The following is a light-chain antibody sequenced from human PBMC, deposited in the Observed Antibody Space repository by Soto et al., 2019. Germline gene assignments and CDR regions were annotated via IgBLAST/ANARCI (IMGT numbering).Light chain of an antibody. CDR3: AAWDDSLNGYV. CDR1: SSNIGSNT. J-gene: IGLJ1*01. CDR2: SNN. Sequence: QPVLTQPPSASGTPGQRVTISCSGSSSNIGSNTVNWYQQLPGTAPKLLIYSNNQRPSGVPDRFSGSKSGTSASLAISGLQSEDEADYYCAAWDDSLNGYVFETGTKVTVL. V-gene: IGLV1-44*01.